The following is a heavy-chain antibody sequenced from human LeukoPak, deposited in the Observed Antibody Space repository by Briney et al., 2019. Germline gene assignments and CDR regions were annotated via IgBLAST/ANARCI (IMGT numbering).Heavy chain of an antibody. D-gene: IGHD1-1*01. CDR1: GYTFTSYG. J-gene: IGHJ4*02. CDR2: ISAYNRNT. Sequence: ASVKVSCKASGYTFTSYGISWVRQAPGQGLEWMGWISAYNRNTNYAQKLQGRVTMTTDTSTSTAYMELRSLRSDDTAVYYCARSDWNDPCFDYWGQGTLVTVSS. V-gene: IGHV1-18*01. CDR3: ARSDWNDPCFDY.